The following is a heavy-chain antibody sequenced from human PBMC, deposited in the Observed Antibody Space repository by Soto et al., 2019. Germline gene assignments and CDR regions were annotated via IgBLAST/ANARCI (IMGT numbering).Heavy chain of an antibody. CDR3: ARVKLLWFGEDYNWFDP. V-gene: IGHV3-23*01. CDR1: GFTFSSYA. Sequence: GGSLRLACAGSGFTFSSYAMSWVRQSPGKGLEWVSAISGSGGSTYDADSVKGRFTISRDNSKNTLYLQMNSLRAEDTAVYYCARVKLLWFGEDYNWFDPWGQGTLVTVSS. D-gene: IGHD3-10*01. CDR2: ISGSGGST. J-gene: IGHJ5*02.